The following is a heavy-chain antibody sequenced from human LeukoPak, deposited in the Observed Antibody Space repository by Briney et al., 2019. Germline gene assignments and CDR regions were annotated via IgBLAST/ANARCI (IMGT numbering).Heavy chain of an antibody. Sequence: PSETLSLTCTVSGGSISSYYWSWIRQPAGKGLEWIGRIYTSGSTNYNPSLKSRVTMSVDTSKNQFSLKLSSVTAADTAVYYCARVNVWGSYRSAFDYWGQGTLVTVSS. D-gene: IGHD3-16*02. J-gene: IGHJ4*02. CDR3: ARVNVWGSYRSAFDY. CDR1: GGSISSYY. V-gene: IGHV4-4*07. CDR2: IYTSGST.